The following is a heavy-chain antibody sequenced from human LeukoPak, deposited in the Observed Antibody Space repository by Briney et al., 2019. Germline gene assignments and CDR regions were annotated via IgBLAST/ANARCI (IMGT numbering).Heavy chain of an antibody. D-gene: IGHD4-17*01. CDR3: ARGHYGLDY. V-gene: IGHV3-11*01. CDR1: GFTFSDHY. Sequence: GGSLRLSCAASGFTFSDHYMSWICQAPGKGLEWVSYIKNSADTIYYADSVKGRFTISRDNAKNSLYLEMNSLRAEGTAVYYCARGHYGLDYWGQGTLVTVSS. CDR2: IKNSADTI. J-gene: IGHJ4*02.